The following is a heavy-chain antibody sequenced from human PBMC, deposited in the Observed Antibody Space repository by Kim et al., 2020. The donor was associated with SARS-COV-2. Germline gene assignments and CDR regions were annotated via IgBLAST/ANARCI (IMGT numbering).Heavy chain of an antibody. Sequence: GGCLRLSCAASGFTFDDYGMSWVRQAPGKGLEWVAGINWKGCSTGYADSVQGRFTISRDNAKNSLYLKMNSLRAEDTALYHCARDLGSGWGTKYWYFDSWGRGTLVTVSS. D-gene: IGHD6-19*01. J-gene: IGHJ2*01. CDR3: ARDLGSGWGTKYWYFDS. V-gene: IGHV3-20*01. CDR1: GFTFDDYG. CDR2: INWKGCST.